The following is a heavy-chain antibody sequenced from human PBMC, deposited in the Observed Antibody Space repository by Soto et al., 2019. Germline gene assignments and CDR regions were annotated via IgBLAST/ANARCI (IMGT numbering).Heavy chain of an antibody. CDR1: GFTFSSYS. Sequence: EVQLVQSGGGLVQPGGSLGLSCTASGFTFSSYSMTWVRLSPGKGLEWVSAASGRGDRTYYADSVSGRFTISRDNSKNALFLQMNNLRVEDTAIYYCAKDMETGWEPYPLFDYWGQGVLVTVSS. CDR3: AKDMETGWEPYPLFDY. D-gene: IGHD1-26*01. CDR2: ASGRGDRT. V-gene: IGHV3-23*04. J-gene: IGHJ4*02.